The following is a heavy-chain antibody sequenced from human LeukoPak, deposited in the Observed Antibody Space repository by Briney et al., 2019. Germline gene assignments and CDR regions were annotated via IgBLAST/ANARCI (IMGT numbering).Heavy chain of an antibody. Sequence: GGSLRLSCAASGFTFSSYGMHWVRQAPGKGLEWVAFIRYDGSNKYYADSVKGRFTISRDNSKNTLYLQMNSLRAEDTAVYYCAKVLRGFDFWSGYYMGTNDAFDIWGQGTMVTVSS. J-gene: IGHJ3*02. CDR1: GFTFSSYG. CDR3: AKVLRGFDFWSGYYMGTNDAFDI. D-gene: IGHD3-3*01. CDR2: IRYDGSNK. V-gene: IGHV3-30*02.